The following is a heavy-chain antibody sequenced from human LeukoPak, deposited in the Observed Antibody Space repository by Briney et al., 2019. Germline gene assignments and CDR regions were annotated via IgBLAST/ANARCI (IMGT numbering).Heavy chain of an antibody. D-gene: IGHD3-10*01. Sequence: GGSLRLSCAASGFTFSSYGMHWIRQAPGKGLEWVSAISGSGGSTYYADSVKGRFTISRDNSKNTLYLQMNSPRAEDTAVYYCAKDPQQGYYGSGSYYQDYWGQGTLVTVSS. CDR1: GFTFSSYG. V-gene: IGHV3-23*01. CDR3: AKDPQQGYYGSGSYYQDY. J-gene: IGHJ4*02. CDR2: ISGSGGST.